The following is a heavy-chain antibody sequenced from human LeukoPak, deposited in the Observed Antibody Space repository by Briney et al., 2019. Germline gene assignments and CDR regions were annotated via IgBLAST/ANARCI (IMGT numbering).Heavy chain of an antibody. Sequence: ASVKVSCKASGYTFTGYYMHWVRQAPGQGLEWMRWINPNSGGTNYAQKFQGRVTMTRDTSISTAYMELSRLRSDDTAVYYCASGYSSSWYTGDYWGQGTLVTVSS. CDR1: GYTFTGYY. CDR2: INPNSGGT. V-gene: IGHV1-2*02. CDR3: ASGYSSSWYTGDY. D-gene: IGHD6-13*01. J-gene: IGHJ4*02.